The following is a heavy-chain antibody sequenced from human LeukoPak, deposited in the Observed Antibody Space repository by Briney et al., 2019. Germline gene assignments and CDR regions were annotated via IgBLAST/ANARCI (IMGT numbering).Heavy chain of an antibody. Sequence: ASVKVSCKASGYTFTTHDLTWVRQATGQGLEWMGWMNPGSGDTAYAQKLQGRVTMTTDTSTSTAYMELRSLRSDDTAVYYCARVFLRVVPAAIRIDYYYMDVWGKGTTVTVSS. V-gene: IGHV1-8*01. J-gene: IGHJ6*03. CDR3: ARVFLRVVPAAIRIDYYYMDV. CDR1: GYTFTTHD. CDR2: MNPGSGDT. D-gene: IGHD2-2*02.